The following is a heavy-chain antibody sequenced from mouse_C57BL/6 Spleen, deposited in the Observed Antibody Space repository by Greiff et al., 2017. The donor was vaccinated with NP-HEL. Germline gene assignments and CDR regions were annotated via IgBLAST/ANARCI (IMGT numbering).Heavy chain of an antibody. CDR3: TRLYDYGSSPLLCDFDV. CDR1: GYTFTDYE. CDR2: IDPETGGT. Sequence: QVQLQQSGAELVRPGASVTLSCKASGYTFTDYEMHWVKQTPVHGLEWIGAIDPETGGTAYNQKFKGKAILTADKSSSTAYMELRSLTSEDSAVYYCTRLYDYGSSPLLCDFDVWGTGTTVTVSS. J-gene: IGHJ1*03. D-gene: IGHD1-1*01. V-gene: IGHV1-15*01.